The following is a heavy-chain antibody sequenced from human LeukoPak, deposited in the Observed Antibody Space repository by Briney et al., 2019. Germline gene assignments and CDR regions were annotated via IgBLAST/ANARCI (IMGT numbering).Heavy chain of an antibody. CDR1: GYTFTSYG. CDR2: ISAYNGNT. CDR3: ARTYSSSWDDAFDI. D-gene: IGHD6-13*01. J-gene: IGHJ3*02. V-gene: IGHV1-18*01. Sequence: GASVKVSCKASGYTFTSYGISWVRQAPGQGLEWMGWISAYNGNTNYAQKLQGRVTMTTDTSTSTAYMELRSLRSDDTAVYYCARTYSSSWDDAFDIWGQGTMVTVSS.